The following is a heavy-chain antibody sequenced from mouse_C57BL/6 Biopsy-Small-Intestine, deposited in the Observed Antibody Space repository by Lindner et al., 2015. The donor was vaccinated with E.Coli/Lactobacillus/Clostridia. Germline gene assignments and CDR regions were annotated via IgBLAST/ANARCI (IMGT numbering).Heavy chain of an antibody. D-gene: IGHD2-1*01. V-gene: IGHV5-17*01. CDR3: ASPLYYGNYDYAMDY. CDR1: GFTFSDYG. J-gene: IGHJ4*01. Sequence: VQLQESGGGLVKPGGSLKLSCAASGFTFSDYGMHWVRQAPEKGLEWVTYISSGSSTIYYADTVKGRFTISRDNAKNTLFLQMTSLRSEDTAMYYCASPLYYGNYDYAMDYWGQGTSVTVSS. CDR2: ISSGSSTI.